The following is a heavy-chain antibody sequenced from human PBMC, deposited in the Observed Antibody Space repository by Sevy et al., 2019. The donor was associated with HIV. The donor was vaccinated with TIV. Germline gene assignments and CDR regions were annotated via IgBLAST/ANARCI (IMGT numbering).Heavy chain of an antibody. CDR3: AHSSGLYGYYYGMDV. J-gene: IGHJ6*02. CDR2: INEDGSTK. CDR1: GFNIRAHW. V-gene: IGHV3-7*01. D-gene: IGHD4-17*01. Sequence: GGSLRLSCAASGFNIRAHWMLWVRQAPGKGLEWVANINEDGSTKYYLDSVKGRFTISRDNSKNTLYLEMSSLRPEDTAVYYCAHSSGLYGYYYGMDVWGQGTTVTVSS.